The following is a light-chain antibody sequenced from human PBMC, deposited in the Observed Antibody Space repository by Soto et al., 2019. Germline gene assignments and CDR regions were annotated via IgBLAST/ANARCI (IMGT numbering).Light chain of an antibody. Sequence: QSVLTQPPSASGSPGQSVTISCTGTISDVGGYNYVSWYQQHPGKAPKLMIYEVSERPSGVPDRFSGSKSGNTASLTVSGLQAEYEADYYCGSYAGFNNYVAFGGGTQLTVL. V-gene: IGLV2-8*01. CDR3: GSYAGFNNYVA. CDR2: EVS. J-gene: IGLJ2*01. CDR1: ISDVGGYNY.